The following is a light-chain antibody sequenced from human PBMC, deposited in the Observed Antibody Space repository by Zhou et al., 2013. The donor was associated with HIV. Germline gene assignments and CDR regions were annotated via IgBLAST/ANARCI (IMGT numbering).Light chain of an antibody. V-gene: IGKV3D-20*02. J-gene: IGKJ1*01. Sequence: PGEGATLSCRASQSVSSSYLTWYQRKPGQAPRLLIYDASNRAPGIPARFSGSGSGTDFTLTISSLEPEDFAVYYCQQRSYWTFGQGTKVEIK. CDR1: QSVSSSY. CDR2: DAS. CDR3: QQRSYWT.